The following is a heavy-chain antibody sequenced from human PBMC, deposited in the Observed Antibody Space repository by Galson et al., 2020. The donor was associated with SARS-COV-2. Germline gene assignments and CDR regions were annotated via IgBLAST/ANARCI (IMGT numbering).Heavy chain of an antibody. Sequence: QLGGSLRLSCAASSFRFSDFAMHWVRQAPGKGLEWVALISSDDGSNKYYADSVKGRFTISRDNSKNTLYLQMNSLRAEDTAVYYCEKGVWFEEILSPFDSWGQGTLVTVSS. CDR1: SFRFSDFA. J-gene: IGHJ4*02. CDR3: EKGVWFEEILSPFDS. CDR2: ISSDDGSNK. V-gene: IGHV3-30*04. D-gene: IGHD3-10*01.